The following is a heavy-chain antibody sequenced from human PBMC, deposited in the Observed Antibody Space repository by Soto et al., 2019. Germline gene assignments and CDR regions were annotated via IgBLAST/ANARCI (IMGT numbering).Heavy chain of an antibody. CDR1: GFTFDNNT. Sequence: EVQLMESGGGLIQPGGSLRLSCAASGFTFDNNTMHWVRQTPGEGLKWVAAINNGGGRNHYADSVKGRFTISRDNSKNMLFLQMNNPKVDDTAIYYCAQDRRGSGQWLVQTAFDSWGQGTRVTVSS. D-gene: IGHD6-19*01. CDR2: INNGGGRN. J-gene: IGHJ4*02. CDR3: AQDRRGSGQWLVQTAFDS. V-gene: IGHV3-23*01.